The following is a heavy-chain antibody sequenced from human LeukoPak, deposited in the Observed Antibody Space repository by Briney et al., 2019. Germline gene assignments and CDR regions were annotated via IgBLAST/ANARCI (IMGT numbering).Heavy chain of an antibody. D-gene: IGHD4-17*01. V-gene: IGHV4-59*13. Sequence: SETLSLTCTVSGGSISYYYWSWIRQSPGKGLEWIGYIYYSGTTNYNPSLKSRVTISVDTSKSQFSLQLRSVTAADTAVYYCAREDPQTTVPEGMDVWGQGTTVTVSS. CDR1: GGSISYYY. CDR3: AREDPQTTVPEGMDV. CDR2: IYYSGTT. J-gene: IGHJ6*02.